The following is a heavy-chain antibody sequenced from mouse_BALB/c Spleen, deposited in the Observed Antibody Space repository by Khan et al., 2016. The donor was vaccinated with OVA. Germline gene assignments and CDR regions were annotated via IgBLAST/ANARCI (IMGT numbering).Heavy chain of an antibody. CDR1: GFTFTSYY. V-gene: IGHV1S56*01. CDR3: ARDDYFVGDAMDY. CDR2: IYPGNGNT. D-gene: IGHD2-4*01. Sequence: QVQLQQSEPELVKPGASVRISCKASGFTFTSYYIHWVKQRPGQGLEWIGWIYPGNGNTKFNEKFKGKATLTADKSSSTAYLQLSRLTSEDSAVYVCARDDYFVGDAMDYWGQGTSVTVSS. J-gene: IGHJ4*01.